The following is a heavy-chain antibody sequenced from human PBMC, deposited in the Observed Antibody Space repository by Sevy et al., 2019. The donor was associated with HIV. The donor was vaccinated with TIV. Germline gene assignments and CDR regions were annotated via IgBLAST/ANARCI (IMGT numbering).Heavy chain of an antibody. V-gene: IGHV3-53*01. CDR3: ARVSGGSKGTAFDY. J-gene: IGHJ4*02. CDR2: IYSGGST. Sequence: GGSLRLSCTASGFTVNTNYMSWVRQAPEKGLEWVSVIYSGGSTYYADSVKGRFTISRDNSKNTVYLQMNSLRAEDTAVYYCARVSGGSKGTAFDYWGQGTLVTVSS. CDR1: GFTVNTNY. D-gene: IGHD2-15*01.